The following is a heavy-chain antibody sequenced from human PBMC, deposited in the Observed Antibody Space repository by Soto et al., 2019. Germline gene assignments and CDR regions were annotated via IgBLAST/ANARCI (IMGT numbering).Heavy chain of an antibody. CDR2: INHSGST. Sequence: LSLTCAVYGGSFSGYYWSWIRQPPGKGLEWIGEINHSGSTNYNPSLKSRVTISVDTSKNQFSLKLSSVTAADTAVYYCARGRRMPLRLTQKNCFDPWGQGILVTVSS. V-gene: IGHV4-34*01. J-gene: IGHJ5*02. CDR3: ARGRRMPLRLTQKNCFDP. D-gene: IGHD6-25*01. CDR1: GGSFSGYY.